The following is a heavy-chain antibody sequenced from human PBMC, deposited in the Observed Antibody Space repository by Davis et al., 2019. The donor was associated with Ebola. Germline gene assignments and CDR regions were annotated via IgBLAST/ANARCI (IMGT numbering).Heavy chain of an antibody. J-gene: IGHJ2*01. Sequence: SETLSLTCTVSGGSISSHYWSWIRQPPGKGLEWIGYIYYSGSTNYNSSLKSRVTISVDTSKNQFSLKLSSVTAADTAVYYCARDFTQYYYDSSGYYGSYWYFDLWGRGTLVTVSS. CDR2: IYYSGST. CDR1: GGSISSHY. CDR3: ARDFTQYYYDSSGYYGSYWYFDL. D-gene: IGHD3-22*01. V-gene: IGHV4-59*11.